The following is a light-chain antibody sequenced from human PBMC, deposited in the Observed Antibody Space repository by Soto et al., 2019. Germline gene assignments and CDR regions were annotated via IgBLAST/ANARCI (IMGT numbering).Light chain of an antibody. CDR2: DVS. Sequence: QSALTQPASVSGSPGQSITISCTGSSSDIGGYNYVSWYQQHPGKAPQLMIYDVSYRPSGISDRFSGSKSGSTASLTISGLQPKDEADYYCSSYGASSTLFGGGTKLTVL. CDR1: SSDIGGYNY. CDR3: SSYGASSTL. V-gene: IGLV2-14*03. J-gene: IGLJ3*02.